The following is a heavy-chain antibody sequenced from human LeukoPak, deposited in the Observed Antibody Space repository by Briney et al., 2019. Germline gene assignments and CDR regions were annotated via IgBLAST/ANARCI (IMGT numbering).Heavy chain of an antibody. D-gene: IGHD6-13*01. CDR2: IYTSGST. J-gene: IGHJ5*02. Sequence: SETLSLACTVSGGSISSYYWSWIRQPAGKGLEWIGRIYTSGSTNYNPSLKSRVTMSVDTSKNQFSLKLSSVTAADTAVYYCARAPAGSVGGGNNWFDPWGQGTLVTVSS. CDR1: GGSISSYY. V-gene: IGHV4-4*07. CDR3: ARAPAGSVGGGNNWFDP.